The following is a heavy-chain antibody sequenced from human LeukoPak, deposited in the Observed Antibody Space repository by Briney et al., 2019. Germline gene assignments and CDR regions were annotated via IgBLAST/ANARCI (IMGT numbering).Heavy chain of an antibody. Sequence: SETLSLTCTVSGGSISSSSYYWGWIRQPPGKGLEWIGSIYYSGSTYYNPSLKSRVTISVGTSKNQFSLKLSSVTAADTAVYYCARITGTPYIYFDYWGQGTLVTVSS. CDR2: IYYSGST. J-gene: IGHJ4*02. V-gene: IGHV4-39*01. CDR1: GGSISSSSYY. CDR3: ARITGTPYIYFDY. D-gene: IGHD1-7*01.